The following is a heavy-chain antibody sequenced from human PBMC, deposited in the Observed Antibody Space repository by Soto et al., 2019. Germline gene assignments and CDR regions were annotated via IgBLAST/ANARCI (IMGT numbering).Heavy chain of an antibody. CDR3: AREDDLLTGYIDS. CDR1: GDTISTGGYT. Sequence: TSETLSLTCDVSGDTISTGGYTWAWIRQPPGKALEWIGHTYHSGNPYYNPSLKSRVIISVDRSKNQFSLKLSSVTAADTAVYYCAREDDLLTGYIDSWGQGTLVTVS. D-gene: IGHD3-9*01. V-gene: IGHV4-30-2*01. J-gene: IGHJ4*02. CDR2: TYHSGNP.